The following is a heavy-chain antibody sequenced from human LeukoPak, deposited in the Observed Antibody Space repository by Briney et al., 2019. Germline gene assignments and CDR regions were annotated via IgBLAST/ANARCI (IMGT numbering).Heavy chain of an antibody. CDR2: IEQDGSEK. J-gene: IGHJ4*02. Sequence: QPGGSLRLSCVASGFSFSTYWMSWVRQAPGKGLEWVANIEQDGSEKYYVDSVKGQFTISRDNAKNSLYLQMNSLRAEDTAVYYCARGPRYYYDSSGYSYFDYWGQGTLVTVSS. CDR1: GFSFSTYW. CDR3: ARGPRYYYDSSGYSYFDY. V-gene: IGHV3-7*01. D-gene: IGHD3-22*01.